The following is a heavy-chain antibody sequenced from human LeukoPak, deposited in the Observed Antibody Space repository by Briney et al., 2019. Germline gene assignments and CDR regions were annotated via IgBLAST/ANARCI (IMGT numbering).Heavy chain of an antibody. V-gene: IGHV1-3*03. CDR3: ASSIDSSYAFDI. D-gene: IGHD6-6*01. Sequence: ASVKVSCKASGYTFTSYAMHWVRRAPGQRLEWMGWINAGNGNTKYSQEFQGRVTITRDTSASTAYMELSSLRSEDMAVYYCASSIDSSYAFDIWGQGTMVTVSS. CDR2: INAGNGNT. CDR1: GYTFTSYA. J-gene: IGHJ3*02.